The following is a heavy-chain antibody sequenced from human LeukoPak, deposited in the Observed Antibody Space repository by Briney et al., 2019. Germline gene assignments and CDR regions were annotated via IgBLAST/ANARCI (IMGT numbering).Heavy chain of an antibody. Sequence: GGSLRLSCAASGFTFSSYEMNWVRQAPGKGLEWVSYISSSGSTIYYADSVKGRFTISRDNAKNSLYLQMNSLRAEDTAVYYCARVGGSYGFLCQKPRYFQHWGQGTLVTVSS. J-gene: IGHJ1*01. D-gene: IGHD1-26*01. CDR2: ISSSGSTI. CDR3: ARVGGSYGFLCQKPRYFQH. V-gene: IGHV3-48*03. CDR1: GFTFSSYE.